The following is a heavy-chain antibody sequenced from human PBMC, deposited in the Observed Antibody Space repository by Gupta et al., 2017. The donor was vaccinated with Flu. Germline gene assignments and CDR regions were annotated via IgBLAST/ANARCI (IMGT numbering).Heavy chain of an antibody. Sequence: QMQLVQSGPEVKKPGTSVKVSCRSSGSTFISPAVQWVRQARGQRLEWIGWIVIGGANTAYAQNFQGRVTITRDMSTGTAYMELGSLRSEDTAMYYCAAPADENNSDGYRDFRHWGQGTLVTVSS. V-gene: IGHV1-58*01. CDR1: GSTFISPA. J-gene: IGHJ1*01. CDR3: AAPADENNSDGYRDFRH. CDR2: IVIGGANT. D-gene: IGHD5-18*01.